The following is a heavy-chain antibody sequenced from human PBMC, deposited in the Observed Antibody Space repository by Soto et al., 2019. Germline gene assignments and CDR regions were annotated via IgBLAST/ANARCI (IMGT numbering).Heavy chain of an antibody. CDR1: GFTFSSYA. Sequence: GGSLRLSCAASGFTFSSYAMSWVRQAPGKGLEWVSAISGSGGSTYYADSVKGRFTISRDNSKNTLYLQMNSLRAEDTAVYYCAKDSPGKIVVVIRKRDYWGQGTLIPVSS. J-gene: IGHJ4*02. CDR2: ISGSGGST. CDR3: AKDSPGKIVVVIRKRDY. D-gene: IGHD3-22*01. V-gene: IGHV3-23*01.